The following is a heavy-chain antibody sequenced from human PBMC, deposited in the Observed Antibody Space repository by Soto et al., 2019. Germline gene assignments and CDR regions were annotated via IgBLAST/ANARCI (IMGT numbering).Heavy chain of an antibody. CDR2: ITGSAGST. CDR1: GFTFTSYG. J-gene: IGHJ4*02. Sequence: EVQLLESGGGLVQPGGSLRLSFAASGFTFTSYGMSWVRQAPGKGLGWVSSITGSAGSTYYADSVKGRFTISRDNSKNTLYLQMNSLRAEDTAVYYCAKDRNRWLRFDLGYWGQGTLVTVSS. V-gene: IGHV3-23*01. D-gene: IGHD5-12*01. CDR3: AKDRNRWLRFDLGY.